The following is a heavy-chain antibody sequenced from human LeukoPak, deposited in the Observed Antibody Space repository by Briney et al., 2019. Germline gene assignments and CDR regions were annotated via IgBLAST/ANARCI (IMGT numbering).Heavy chain of an antibody. CDR3: ARWDYDSSGYALYYFDY. D-gene: IGHD3-22*01. CDR1: GYSFTGYY. V-gene: IGHV7-4-1*02. Sequence: PGASVKVSCKASGYSFTGYYLDWVRQAPGQGLEWMGWVNTYTGNPTYAQGFTGRFVFSLDTSVSTAYLQISSLKAEDTAVYYCARWDYDSSGYALYYFDYWGQGTLVTVSS. CDR2: VNTYTGNP. J-gene: IGHJ4*02.